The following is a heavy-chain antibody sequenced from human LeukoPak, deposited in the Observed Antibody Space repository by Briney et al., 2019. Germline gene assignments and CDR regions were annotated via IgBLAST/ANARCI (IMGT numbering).Heavy chain of an antibody. CDR1: GYTFTSYY. CDR2: INPSGGST. D-gene: IGHD6-19*01. J-gene: IGHJ4*03. V-gene: IGHV1-46*01. Sequence: ASVKVSCKASGYTFTSYYMHWVRQAPGQGLEWMGIINPSGGSTSYAQKFQGRVTTTRDTSTSTVYMELSSLRSEDTAVYYCARAVAGWYYFDYWGQGTTVTVSS. CDR3: ARAVAGWYYFDY.